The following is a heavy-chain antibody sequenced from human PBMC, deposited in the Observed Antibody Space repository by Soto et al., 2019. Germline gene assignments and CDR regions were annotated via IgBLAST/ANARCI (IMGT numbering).Heavy chain of an antibody. CDR2: MYHSGST. CDR1: GGSISSGGYS. CDR3: ASRGYYYDSGGYPNVWY. V-gene: IGHV4-30-2*01. Sequence: SETLSLTCAVSGGSISSGGYSWSWIRQPPGKGLEWIGYMYHSGSTYYNPSLKSRVTISIDRSKNQFSLKLSSVTAADTAVYYCASRGYYYDSGGYPNVWYWGQGTLVTVSS. D-gene: IGHD3-22*01. J-gene: IGHJ4*02.